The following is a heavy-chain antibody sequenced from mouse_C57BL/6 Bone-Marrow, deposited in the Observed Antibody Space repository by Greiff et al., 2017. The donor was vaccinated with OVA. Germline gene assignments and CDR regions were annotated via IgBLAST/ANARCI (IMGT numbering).Heavy chain of an antibody. CDR3: VKAPPYSNYPYAMDY. J-gene: IGHJ4*01. CDR1: GFTFTDYY. Sequence: EVMLVESGGGLVQPGASLRLSCAASGFTFTDYYMSWVRQPPGKAPEWLALIRNKANGYTTEYTASVKGRFTISRDNSQNILYLQMNTLRAEDSATYYCVKAPPYSNYPYAMDYWGQGTSVTVSS. V-gene: IGHV7-4*01. CDR2: IRNKANGYTT. D-gene: IGHD2-5*01.